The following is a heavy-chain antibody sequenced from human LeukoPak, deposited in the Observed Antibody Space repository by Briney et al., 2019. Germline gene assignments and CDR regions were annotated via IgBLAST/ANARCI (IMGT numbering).Heavy chain of an antibody. CDR2: ISYDGSNN. V-gene: IGHV3-30*18. J-gene: IGHJ3*02. CDR1: GFTFSSYG. D-gene: IGHD4-17*01. Sequence: GRSLRLSCAASGFTFSSYGMHWVRQAPGKGLEWVAVISYDGSNNYYADSVKGRFTISRDNSKNTLYLQMNSLRAEDTAVYYCAKVRPDPTVTTVSFRAFDIWGQGTMVTVSS. CDR3: AKVRPDPTVTTVSFRAFDI.